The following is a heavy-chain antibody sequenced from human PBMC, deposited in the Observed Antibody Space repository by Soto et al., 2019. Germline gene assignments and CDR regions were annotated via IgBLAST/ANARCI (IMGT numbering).Heavy chain of an antibody. D-gene: IGHD1-1*01. Sequence: PSETLSLTCAVYGGSFSGYYWSWIRQPPGKGLEWIGEINHSGSTNYNPSLKSRVTISVDTSKNQFSLKLSSVTAADTAVYYCARDRDQKLERRAYYMDVWGKGTTVTVSS. J-gene: IGHJ6*03. CDR2: INHSGST. CDR1: GGSFSGYY. CDR3: ARDRDQKLERRAYYMDV. V-gene: IGHV4-34*01.